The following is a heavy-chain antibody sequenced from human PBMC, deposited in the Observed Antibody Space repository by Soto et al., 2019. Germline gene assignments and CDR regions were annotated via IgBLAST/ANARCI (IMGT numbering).Heavy chain of an antibody. CDR2: IYPGDSDT. J-gene: IGHJ4*02. CDR3: ARSVLMDYYDSSGYPDY. D-gene: IGHD3-22*01. CDR1: GYSFTSYW. Sequence: PXESLKISFKGSGYSFTSYWIGWVRQIPGKGLEWMGIIYPGDSDTRYSPSFQGQVTISADKSISTAYLQWSSLKASDTAMYYCARSVLMDYYDSSGYPDYWGQGTLVTVSS. V-gene: IGHV5-51*01.